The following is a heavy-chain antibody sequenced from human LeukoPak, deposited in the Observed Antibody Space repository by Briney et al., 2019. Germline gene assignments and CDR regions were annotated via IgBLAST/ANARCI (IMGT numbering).Heavy chain of an antibody. J-gene: IGHJ4*02. CDR2: ISGSGGST. CDR3: AKIFMITFGGATDY. Sequence: SGGSLRLSCAASGFTFSSYAMSWVRQAPGKGLEWVSAISGSGGSTYCADSVKGRFTISRDNSKNTLYLQMNSLRAEDTAVYYCAKIFMITFGGATDYWGQGTLVTVSS. V-gene: IGHV3-23*01. D-gene: IGHD3-16*01. CDR1: GFTFSSYA.